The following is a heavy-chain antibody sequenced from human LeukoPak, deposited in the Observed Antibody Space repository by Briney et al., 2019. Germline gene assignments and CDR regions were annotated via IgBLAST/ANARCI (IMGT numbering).Heavy chain of an antibody. D-gene: IGHD4-17*01. CDR2: IISIFGTA. V-gene: IGHV1-69*13. CDR3: ARVGYYGDYVFGFDY. Sequence: ASVKVSFTASGGTFISYAISWVRQAPGQGLEWMGGIISIFGTANYAQKFQGRVTITADESTSTAYMELSSLRSEDTAVYYCARVGYYGDYVFGFDYWGQGTLVTVSS. CDR1: GGTFISYA. J-gene: IGHJ4*02.